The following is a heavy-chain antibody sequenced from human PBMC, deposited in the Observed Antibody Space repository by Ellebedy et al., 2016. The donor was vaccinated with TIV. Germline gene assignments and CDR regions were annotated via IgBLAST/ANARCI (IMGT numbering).Heavy chain of an antibody. Sequence: AASVKVSCKASGYTLMSYGICWVRQAPGQGLEWMGWINPNSGGTKYAQKFQGWVTMTRDTSITTAYMDLSRLTSDDTAVYYCARRGFSGGPYWAFDIWGQGTMITVSS. J-gene: IGHJ3*02. D-gene: IGHD6-19*01. V-gene: IGHV1-2*04. CDR3: ARRGFSGGPYWAFDI. CDR2: INPNSGGT. CDR1: GYTLMSYG.